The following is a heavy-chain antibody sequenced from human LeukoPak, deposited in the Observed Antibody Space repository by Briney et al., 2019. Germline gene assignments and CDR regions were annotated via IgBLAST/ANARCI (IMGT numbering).Heavy chain of an antibody. V-gene: IGHV4-34*01. D-gene: IGHD3-10*01. J-gene: IGHJ4*02. CDR2: INHSGST. CDR3: ARRTVTMVRGVKD. CDR1: GGSFSGYY. Sequence: SETLSLTCAVYGGSFSGYYWSWIRQPPGKGLEWIGEINHSGSTNYNPSLKSRVTISVDTSKNQFSLKLSSVAAADTAVYYCARRTVTMVRGVKDWGQGTLVTVSS.